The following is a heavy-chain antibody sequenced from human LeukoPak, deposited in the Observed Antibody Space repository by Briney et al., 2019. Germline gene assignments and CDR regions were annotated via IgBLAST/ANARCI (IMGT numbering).Heavy chain of an antibody. CDR3: ARQSGGTYQDFDY. CDR1: GGSISTSAYY. CDR2: FYSSGTT. J-gene: IGHJ4*02. V-gene: IGHV4-39*01. D-gene: IGHD1-26*01. Sequence: SETLSLTCTVSGGSISTSAYYWGWIRQHPGKGLEWIGSFYSSGTTYYNPSLKSRLTISVDTAKNQFSLNLSSVIAADTAVYYCARQSGGTYQDFDYWGRGILVTVSS.